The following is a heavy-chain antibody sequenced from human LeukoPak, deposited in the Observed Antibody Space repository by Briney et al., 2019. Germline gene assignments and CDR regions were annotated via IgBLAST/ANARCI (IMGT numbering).Heavy chain of an antibody. V-gene: IGHV3-74*01. CDR2: INTDGSST. CDR1: GFTFSSYW. D-gene: IGHD1-7*01. CDR3: AREPYDWNSTWFDP. Sequence: GGPLRLSCAASGFTFSSYWMIWVRQSPGKGLVWVSRINTDGSSTIYADSVQGRFTISRDNAKNTLYLQMNSLRVEDTAVYYCAREPYDWNSTWFDPWGQGTLVTVSS. J-gene: IGHJ5*02.